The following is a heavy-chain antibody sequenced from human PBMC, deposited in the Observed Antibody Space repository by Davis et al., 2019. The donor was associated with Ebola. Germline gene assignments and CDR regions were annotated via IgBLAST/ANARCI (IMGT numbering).Heavy chain of an antibody. D-gene: IGHD3-3*01. J-gene: IGHJ5*02. Sequence: SETLSLTCTVSGGSIISSSSYWGWTRHPLRKGLEWIGTVYYSGITYYNPSLKCRVTISVDTSKNQFSLKLRSVTAADTAVYYCARQGWSGYSLRHWLDPWGRGTLVTVSS. CDR2: VYYSGIT. CDR3: ARQGWSGYSLRHWLDP. V-gene: IGHV4-39*01. CDR1: GGSIISSSSY.